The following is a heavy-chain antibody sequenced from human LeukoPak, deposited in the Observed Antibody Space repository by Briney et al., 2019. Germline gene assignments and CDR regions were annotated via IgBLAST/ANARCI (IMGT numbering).Heavy chain of an antibody. CDR3: AREPIYTAPARLRFGAFDI. D-gene: IGHD3-16*01. CDR2: INPNSGGT. J-gene: IGHJ3*02. CDR1: GYTFTGYY. Sequence: ASVKVSCKASGYTFTGYYMHWVRQAPGQGLEWMGWINPNSGGTNYAQKFQGRVTMTRDTSISTAYMELSSLRSEDTAVYYCAREPIYTAPARLRFGAFDIWGQGTMVTVSS. V-gene: IGHV1-2*02.